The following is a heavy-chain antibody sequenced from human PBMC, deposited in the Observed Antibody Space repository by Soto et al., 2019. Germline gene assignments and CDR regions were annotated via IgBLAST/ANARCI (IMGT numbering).Heavy chain of an antibody. CDR2: IVVGSGNT. CDR1: GFTFTSSA. Sequence: SVKVSCKASGFTFTSSAVQWVRQARGQRLEWIGWIVVGSGNTNYAQKFQERVTITRDMSTSTAYMELSSLRSEDTAVYYCAADSAAGGGYGMDVWGQGTTVTVYS. D-gene: IGHD6-13*01. J-gene: IGHJ6*02. CDR3: AADSAAGGGYGMDV. V-gene: IGHV1-58*01.